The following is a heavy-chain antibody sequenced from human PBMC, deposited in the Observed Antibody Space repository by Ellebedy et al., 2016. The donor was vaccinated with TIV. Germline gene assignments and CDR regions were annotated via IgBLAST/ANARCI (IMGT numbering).Heavy chain of an antibody. V-gene: IGHV3-74*01. CDR1: GFTFSTYW. CDR2: ISSDGTTT. D-gene: IGHD6-19*01. Sequence: GGSLRLSXAASGFTFSTYWMHWVRQAPGKGLVWVSRISSDGTTTIYADSVKGRFTISRDNVKNTLFLQMDGLRDEDTAVYYCARGGSGWSDWGQGTLVTVSS. J-gene: IGHJ4*02. CDR3: ARGGSGWSD.